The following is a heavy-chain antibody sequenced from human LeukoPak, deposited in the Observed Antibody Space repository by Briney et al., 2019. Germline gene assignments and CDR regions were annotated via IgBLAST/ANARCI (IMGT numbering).Heavy chain of an antibody. CDR2: IYTSGST. CDR3: AREGDCGGDCYLNWFDP. D-gene: IGHD2-21*02. J-gene: IGHJ5*02. CDR1: GGSISSGSYY. V-gene: IGHV4-61*02. Sequence: PSETLSLTCTVSGGSISSGSYYWSWIRQPAGKGLEWIGRIYTSGSTNYNPSLKSRVTISVDTSKNQFSLELSSVTAADTAVYYCAREGDCGGDCYLNWFDPWGQGTLVTVSS.